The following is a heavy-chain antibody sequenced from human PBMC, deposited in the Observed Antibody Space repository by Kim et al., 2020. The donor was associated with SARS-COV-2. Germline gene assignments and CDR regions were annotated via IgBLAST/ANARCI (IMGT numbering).Heavy chain of an antibody. CDR2: INAGNGNT. CDR1: GYTFTSYA. D-gene: IGHD6-19*01. CDR3: ARELHHSGWSYYYYYYGMDV. V-gene: IGHV1-3*01. Sequence: ASVKVSCKASGYTFTSYAMHWVRQAPGQRLEWMGWINAGNGNTKYSQKFQGRVTITRDTSASTAYMELSSLRSEDTAVYYCARELHHSGWSYYYYYYGMDVWGQGTTVTVSS. J-gene: IGHJ6*02.